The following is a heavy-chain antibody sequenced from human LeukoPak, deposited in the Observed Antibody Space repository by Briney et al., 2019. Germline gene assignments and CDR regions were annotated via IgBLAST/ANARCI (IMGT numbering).Heavy chain of an antibody. J-gene: IGHJ4*02. CDR2: INTDGTST. V-gene: IGHV3-74*01. CDR3: ARVGGSYSIDY. D-gene: IGHD1-26*01. Sequence: QPGGSLRLSCAASSFSFNSYWMLWVRQAPGKGLVWVSRINTDGTSTTYADSVEGRFTISRDNAKNTLYLQMSSLRAEDTAVYYCARVGGSYSIDYRGQGTLVTVSS. CDR1: SFSFNSYW.